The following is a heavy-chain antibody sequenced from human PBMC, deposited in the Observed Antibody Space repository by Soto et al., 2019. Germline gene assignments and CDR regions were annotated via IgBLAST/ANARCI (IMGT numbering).Heavy chain of an antibody. CDR3: ARACQVYSSIDY. Sequence: QVQLQESGPGLAKPSETLSLTCTVSGGSVSRGSYYWSWIRQPPGKGLEWIGYIYYSGSTNYNPPLKRRFTISVDTSENQSSLKLSSVTAADTAVYYCARACQVYSSIDYWGQGTLVTVSS. J-gene: IGHJ4*02. CDR1: GGSVSRGSYY. D-gene: IGHD6-13*01. V-gene: IGHV4-61*01. CDR2: IYYSGST.